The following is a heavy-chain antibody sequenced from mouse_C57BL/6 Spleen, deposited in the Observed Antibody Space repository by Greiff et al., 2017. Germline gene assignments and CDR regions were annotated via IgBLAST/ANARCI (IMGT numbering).Heavy chain of an antibody. CDR3: AVLFITTVVAPMDY. Sequence: QVQLQQPGAELVRPGTSVKLSCKASGYTFTSYWMHWVKQRPGQGLEWIGVIDPSDSYTNYNQKFKGKATLTVDTSSSTAYMQLSSLTSEDSAVYDCAVLFITTVVAPMDYWGQGTSVTVSS. CDR1: GYTFTSYW. J-gene: IGHJ4*01. CDR2: IDPSDSYT. D-gene: IGHD1-1*01. V-gene: IGHV1-59*01.